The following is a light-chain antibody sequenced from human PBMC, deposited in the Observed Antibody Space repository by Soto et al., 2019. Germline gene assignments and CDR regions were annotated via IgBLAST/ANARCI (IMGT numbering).Light chain of an antibody. CDR2: EVS. V-gene: IGLV2-8*01. Sequence: QSALTQPPSASGSPGQSVTISCTGTSSDVGGYNYVSWYQQYPGKAPKLIIYEVSHRPSGVPDRFSGSKSGNAASLTVSGLQAEDEADYYCSSYAGSNSWVFGVGTKVTVL. CDR3: SSYAGSNSWV. CDR1: SSDVGGYNY. J-gene: IGLJ1*01.